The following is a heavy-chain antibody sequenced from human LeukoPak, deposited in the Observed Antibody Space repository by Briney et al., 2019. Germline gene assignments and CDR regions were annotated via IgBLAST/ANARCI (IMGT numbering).Heavy chain of an antibody. CDR2: INPNSGGT. D-gene: IGHD1-14*01. Sequence: ASVKVSCKASGSTFTGYYMHWVRQAPGQGLEWMGWINPNSGGTNYAQKFQGRVTMTRDTSISTAYMELSRLRSDDTAVYYCASGLNPNYHYAMDVWGQGTTVTVSS. V-gene: IGHV1-2*02. CDR1: GSTFTGYY. CDR3: ASGLNPNYHYAMDV. J-gene: IGHJ6*02.